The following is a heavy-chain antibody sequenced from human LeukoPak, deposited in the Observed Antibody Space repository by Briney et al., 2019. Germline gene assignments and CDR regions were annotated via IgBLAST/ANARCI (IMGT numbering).Heavy chain of an antibody. CDR3: ATLRADYYDSSGYYYY. J-gene: IGHJ4*02. V-gene: IGHV1-24*01. CDR2: FDPEDGET. D-gene: IGHD3-22*01. CDR1: GYTLTELS. Sequence: ASVKVSCKVSGYTLTELSMHWVRQAPGKGLEWMGGFDPEDGETIYAQKFQGRVTMTEDTSTDTAYMELSSLRSEDTAVYYCATLRADYYDSSGYYYYWGQGTLVTVSS.